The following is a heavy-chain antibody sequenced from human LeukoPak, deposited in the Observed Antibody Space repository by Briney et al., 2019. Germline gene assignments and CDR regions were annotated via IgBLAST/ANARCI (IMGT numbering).Heavy chain of an antibody. J-gene: IGHJ4*02. CDR2: IKQDGSEK. CDR3: ARATLGYCSSTSCYTGYFDC. V-gene: IGHV3-7*01. D-gene: IGHD2-2*02. CDR1: GFTFSSYW. Sequence: GGSLRLSCAASGFTFSSYWMSWVRQAPGKGLEWVANIKQDGSEKYYVDSVKGRFTISRDNAKNSLYLQMNSLRAEDTAVYYCARATLGYCSSTSCYTGYFDCWGQGTLVTVSS.